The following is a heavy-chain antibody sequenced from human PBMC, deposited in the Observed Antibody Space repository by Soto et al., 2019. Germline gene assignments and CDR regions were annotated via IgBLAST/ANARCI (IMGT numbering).Heavy chain of an antibody. D-gene: IGHD4-17*01. Sequence: SETLSLTCIISGGSISDYYWNWVRQSPGRGLEWIGHIYSSGSTNYNPSLTSRVTMSVDTSKNQFSLTLTSATAADTAVYYCSRDVDFGEEDVWGQGTTVTVSS. J-gene: IGHJ6*02. CDR1: GGSISDYY. CDR2: IYSSGST. CDR3: SRDVDFGEEDV. V-gene: IGHV4-59*01.